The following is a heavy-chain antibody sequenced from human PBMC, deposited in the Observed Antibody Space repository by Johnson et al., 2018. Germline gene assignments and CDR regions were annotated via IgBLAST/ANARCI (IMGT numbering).Heavy chain of an antibody. J-gene: IGHJ3*01. D-gene: IGHD5-12*01. CDR3: ATIPAVDMVTTDYGADDGFDV. CDR2: ISGRGSST. V-gene: IGHV3-23*04. Sequence: EVRLVESGGGLVQPGGSLRLSCAASGFTFSNFGMTWVRQVPGKGLEWVSTISGRGSSTYYAASVQGRFNISRDHSKNPRFRQMNSLRAEDTAVPYRATIPAVDMVTTDYGADDGFDVWGQGTMVTVSS. CDR1: GFTFSNFG.